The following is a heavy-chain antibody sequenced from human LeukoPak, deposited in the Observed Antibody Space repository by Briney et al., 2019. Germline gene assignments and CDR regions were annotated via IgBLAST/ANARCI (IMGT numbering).Heavy chain of an antibody. J-gene: IGHJ4*02. D-gene: IGHD2-2*02. CDR1: GGSISSYY. Sequence: SETLSLTCTVSGGSISSYYWSWIRQPPGKGLEWIGYIYYSGSTNYNPSLKSRVTISVDTSKNQFSLKLSSVTAADTAVYYCARLIGANCSSTSCYTSYWGQGTLVTVSS. CDR3: ARLIGANCSSTSCYTSY. V-gene: IGHV4-59*01. CDR2: IYYSGST.